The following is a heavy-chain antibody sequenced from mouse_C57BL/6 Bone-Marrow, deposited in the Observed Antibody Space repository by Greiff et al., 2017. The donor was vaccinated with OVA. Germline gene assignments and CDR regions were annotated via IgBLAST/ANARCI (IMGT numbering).Heavy chain of an antibody. CDR3: ARRGVVARGDY. Sequence: VHLVESGAELARPGASVKLSCKASGYTFTSYGISWVKQRTGQGLEWIGEIYPRSGNTYYNEKFKGKATLTADKSSSTAYMELRSLTSEDSAVYFCARRGVVARGDYWGQGTSVTVSS. V-gene: IGHV1-81*01. CDR1: GYTFTSYG. CDR2: IYPRSGNT. D-gene: IGHD1-1*01. J-gene: IGHJ4*01.